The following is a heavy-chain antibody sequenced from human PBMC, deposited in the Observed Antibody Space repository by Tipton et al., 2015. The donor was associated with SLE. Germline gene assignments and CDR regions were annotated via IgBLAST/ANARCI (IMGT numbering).Heavy chain of an antibody. V-gene: IGHV3-7*01. CDR2: IKKDGSEK. J-gene: IGHJ4*02. D-gene: IGHD3-22*01. CDR3: VRGGKFYYDSSGFPEDF. Sequence: SLRLSCVVSGFTFSRYWKSWVRQAPGKGLEWVANIKKDGSEKNYVDSVQGRFTISRDNAENSLYLQMKSLRAEDTAVYYCVRGGKFYYDSSGFPEDFWGQGTLVTVSS. CDR1: GFTFSRYW.